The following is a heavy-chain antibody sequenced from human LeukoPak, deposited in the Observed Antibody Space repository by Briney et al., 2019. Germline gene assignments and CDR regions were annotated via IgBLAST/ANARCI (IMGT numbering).Heavy chain of an antibody. V-gene: IGHV1-2*02. J-gene: IGHJ4*02. CDR2: IHPNNGGT. CDR1: GVTVTGYF. Sequence: ASLKVSSEASGVTVTGYFVHWVRHAPGQGLEWMGWIHPNNGGTKYAQKFQGRVTMTRDTCINTDYMELIRLRSVDTALYDCTRDGLSGAAFDYWGQGTLVTVSS. CDR3: TRDGLSGAAFDY. D-gene: IGHD2-8*02.